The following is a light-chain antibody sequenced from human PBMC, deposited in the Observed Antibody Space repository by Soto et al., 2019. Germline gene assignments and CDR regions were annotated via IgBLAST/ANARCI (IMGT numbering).Light chain of an antibody. J-gene: IGKJ2*01. Sequence: QMTQSPSSLSASLGHRVTLTWGASQTISTYLNWYQQKPGKAPRLLIYDASSLLSGVPSRFSGSGSGTDVTLTIASLQPEDFSTYYCQQSDSTPYTFGQGTKVDIK. CDR1: QTISTY. V-gene: IGKV1-39*01. CDR3: QQSDSTPYT. CDR2: DAS.